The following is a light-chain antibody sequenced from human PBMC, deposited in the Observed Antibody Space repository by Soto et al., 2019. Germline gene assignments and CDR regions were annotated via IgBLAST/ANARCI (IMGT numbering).Light chain of an antibody. CDR2: KAS. CDR3: QQYNTYPLT. Sequence: DIQMTQSPSTLSASVGDRVTITCRASQSISTWLAWYQQKPGKAPKLLIYKASSLEGGVPSRFGGSGSGTRFNTTISSLHPDDFATYYCQQYNTYPLTFGGGTTVDIK. J-gene: IGKJ4*01. CDR1: QSISTW. V-gene: IGKV1-5*03.